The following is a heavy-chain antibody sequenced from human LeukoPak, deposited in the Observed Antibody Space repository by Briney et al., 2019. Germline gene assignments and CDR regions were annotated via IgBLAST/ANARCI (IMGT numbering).Heavy chain of an antibody. V-gene: IGHV3-23*01. CDR2: ISGSGGST. CDR3: AKVGQFASYYFDY. D-gene: IGHD3-10*01. J-gene: IGHJ4*02. CDR1: GFTFSSYA. Sequence: GGSLRLSCAASGFTFSSYAMSWVRQAPGKGLEWVSAISGSGGSTYYADSVKGRFTISGDNSKNTLYLQMNSLRAEDTAVYYCAKVGQFASYYFDYWGQGTLVTVSS.